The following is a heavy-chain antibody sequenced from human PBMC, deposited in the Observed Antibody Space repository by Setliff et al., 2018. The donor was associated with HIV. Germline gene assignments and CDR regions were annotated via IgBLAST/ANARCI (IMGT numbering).Heavy chain of an antibody. CDR3: AKYSSSSVFFDF. D-gene: IGHD6-6*01. J-gene: IGHJ4*02. Sequence: GGSLRLSCVASGFTFSNRWMTWVRQAPGKGPEWVANIRQDGSEKYFVDSVRGRFTISRDNAKNSLYLQMNSLRAEDTAVYYCAKYSSSSVFFDFWGQGTLVTVSS. V-gene: IGHV3-7*03. CDR2: IRQDGSEK. CDR1: GFTFSNRW.